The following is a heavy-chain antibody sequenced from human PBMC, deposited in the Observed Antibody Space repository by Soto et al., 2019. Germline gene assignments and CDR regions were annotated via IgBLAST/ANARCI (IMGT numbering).Heavy chain of an antibody. CDR2: IGTAGDT. V-gene: IGHV3-13*01. CDR1: GFTFSSYD. J-gene: IGHJ6*02. Sequence: EVQLVESGGGLVQPGGSLRLSCAASGFTFSSYDMHGVRKATGKGLEWVPAIGTAGDTYYPGSVKGRFTISRENAKNSLYLQMNSLRAGDTAVYYCARGGPGWFEKTYYYGMDVWGQGTTVTVSS. D-gene: IGHD6-19*01. CDR3: ARGGPGWFEKTYYYGMDV.